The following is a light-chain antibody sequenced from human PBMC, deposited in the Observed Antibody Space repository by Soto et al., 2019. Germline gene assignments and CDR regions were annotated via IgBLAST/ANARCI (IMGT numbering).Light chain of an antibody. J-gene: IGKJ4*01. Sequence: EIVLTQSPATLSLSPGERATLSCRASQSISSHLVWYQQKPGQAPRLIMYDASNRATGIPARFSGSGSGTDFTLTISSLEPEDFAVYYCQQRPNWPLTFGGGTKVEIK. V-gene: IGKV3-11*01. CDR1: QSISSH. CDR3: QQRPNWPLT. CDR2: DAS.